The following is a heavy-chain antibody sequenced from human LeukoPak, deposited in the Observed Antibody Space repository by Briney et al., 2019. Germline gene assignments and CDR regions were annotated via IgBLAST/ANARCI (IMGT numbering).Heavy chain of an antibody. J-gene: IGHJ4*02. V-gene: IGHV4-39*07. CDR1: GGSISSSSYY. CDR3: ARELGYSYGFDY. Sequence: PSETLSLTCTVSGGSISSSSYYWGWIRQPPGKGLEWIGSIYYSGSTYYNPSLKSRVTISVDTSKNQFSLKLSSVTAADTAVYYCARELGYSYGFDYWGQGTLVTVSS. CDR2: IYYSGST. D-gene: IGHD5-18*01.